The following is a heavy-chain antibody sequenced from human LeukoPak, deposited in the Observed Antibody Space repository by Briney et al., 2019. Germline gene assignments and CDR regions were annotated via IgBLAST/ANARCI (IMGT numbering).Heavy chain of an antibody. CDR3: AKDRGYCSGGSCYWGFYFDY. CDR1: GFSLSISG. D-gene: IGHD2-15*01. J-gene: IGHJ4*02. CDR2: ISSSSDLM. V-gene: IGHV3-48*01. Sequence: PGGSLRLSCEASGFSLSISGMNWVRQAPGKGLEWVSYISSSSDLMSYVASVKGRFTVSRDNAKNSLFLQMNSLRAEDTAVYYCAKDRGYCSGGSCYWGFYFDYWGQGTLVTVSS.